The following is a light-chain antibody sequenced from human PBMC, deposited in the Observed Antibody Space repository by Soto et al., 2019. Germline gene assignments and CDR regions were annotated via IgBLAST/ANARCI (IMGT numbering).Light chain of an antibody. V-gene: IGKV3-15*01. CDR2: ATS. CDR3: QQYGDWPLT. Sequence: EIVVTQSPATLSVSPGERATRSCRASQSVGNDFAWYQQKPGQAPRLLIFATSTRATGVRARFSGSGSGTEFTLTISSLQSEDFAVYYCQQYGDWPLTFGGGAKVEIE. J-gene: IGKJ4*01. CDR1: QSVGND.